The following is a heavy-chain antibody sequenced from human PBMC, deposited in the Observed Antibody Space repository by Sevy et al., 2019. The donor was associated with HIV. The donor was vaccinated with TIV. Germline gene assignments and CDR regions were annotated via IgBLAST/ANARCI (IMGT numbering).Heavy chain of an antibody. J-gene: IGHJ6*02. CDR2: INPNSGGT. V-gene: IGHV1-2*02. CDR3: AGDALGARGVILYYYYYGMDV. Sequence: ASVKVSCKASGYNFTGYYMHWVRQAPGQGLEWMGWINPNSGGTNYAQKFQGRVTMTRDTSISTAYMELARLGSDDTAVYYCAGDALGARGVILYYYYYGMDVWGQGTTVTVSS. CDR1: GYNFTGYY. D-gene: IGHD3-10*01.